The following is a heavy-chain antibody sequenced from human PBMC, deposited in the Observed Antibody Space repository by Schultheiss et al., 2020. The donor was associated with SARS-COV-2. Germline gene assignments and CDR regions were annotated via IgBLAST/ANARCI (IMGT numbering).Heavy chain of an antibody. Sequence: GGSLRLSCAASGFTFSDYYMSWIRQAPGKGLEWVAVIWYDGSNKYYADSVKGRFTISRDNSKNTLYLQMNSLRAEDTAVYYCARDHNYYGSVPFDTWGQGTLVTVSS. CDR3: ARDHNYYGSVPFDT. J-gene: IGHJ4*02. CDR1: GFTFSDYY. CDR2: IWYDGSNK. D-gene: IGHD3-10*01. V-gene: IGHV3-33*08.